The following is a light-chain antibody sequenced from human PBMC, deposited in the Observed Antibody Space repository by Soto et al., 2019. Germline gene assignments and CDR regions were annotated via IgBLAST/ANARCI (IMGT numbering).Light chain of an antibody. V-gene: IGKV3-20*01. CDR3: QKHGSSPWT. Sequence: EIVLTQSPGTLSLSPGERATLSCRASQSVSSSYLAWYQQKPGEAPRLLIYGASSRATGIPHRFSGSGSGTEFTLTISRLEPEDYAVYYCQKHGSSPWTFGQGTKVEI. CDR1: QSVSSSY. J-gene: IGKJ1*01. CDR2: GAS.